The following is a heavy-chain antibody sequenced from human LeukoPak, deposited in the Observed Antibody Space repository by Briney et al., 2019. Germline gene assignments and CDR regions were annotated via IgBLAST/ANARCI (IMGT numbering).Heavy chain of an antibody. Sequence: SVKVSCKASGCTFSSYAISWVRQAPGQGLEWMGRIIPIFGIANYAQKFQGRVTITADKSTSTAYMELSSLRSEDTAVYYCARESQPGSSGWYDYWGQGTLVTVSS. J-gene: IGHJ4*02. CDR1: GCTFSSYA. D-gene: IGHD6-19*01. CDR2: IIPIFGIA. V-gene: IGHV1-69*04. CDR3: ARESQPGSSGWYDY.